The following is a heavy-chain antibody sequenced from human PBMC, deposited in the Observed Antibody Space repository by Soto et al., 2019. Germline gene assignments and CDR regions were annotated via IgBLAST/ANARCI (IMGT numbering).Heavy chain of an antibody. J-gene: IGHJ3*02. CDR3: AIVLMADSDDSFDI. D-gene: IGHD6-19*01. CDR1: GGSISSSNW. Sequence: SETLSLTCAVSGGSISSSNWCCWVRQSPGKGLAWIGEIHHSGSTNYNTSLESRVTISVDKSKNQFSLKLSSVTVADTAVYYCAIVLMADSDDSFDIWCPGKMVTVSS. V-gene: IGHV4-4*02. CDR2: IHHSGST.